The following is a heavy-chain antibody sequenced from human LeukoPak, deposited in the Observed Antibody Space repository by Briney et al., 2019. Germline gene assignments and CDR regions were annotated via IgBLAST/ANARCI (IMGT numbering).Heavy chain of an antibody. Sequence: GGSLRLSCAASGFTFSSYAMHWVRQAPGKGLEWVAVISYDGSNKYCADSVKGRFTISRDNSKNTLYLQMNSLRAEDTAVYYCARDMYYYDSSGYSDYWGQGTLVTVSS. CDR2: ISYDGSNK. V-gene: IGHV3-30*04. D-gene: IGHD3-22*01. CDR1: GFTFSSYA. J-gene: IGHJ4*02. CDR3: ARDMYYYDSSGYSDY.